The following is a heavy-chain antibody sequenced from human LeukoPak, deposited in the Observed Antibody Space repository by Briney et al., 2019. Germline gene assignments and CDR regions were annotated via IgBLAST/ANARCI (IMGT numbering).Heavy chain of an antibody. CDR2: IYSGGST. CDR3: AGGARRQQPFDY. V-gene: IGHV3-66*01. D-gene: IGHD6-13*01. Sequence: GGSLRLSCAASVFTVSSNYMIWVRQSPGKGLEWVSVIYSGGSTYYADSVKGRFTISRDNSKNTMYLQMNSLSAEDTAVYYCAGGARRQQPFDYWGQGTLVTVSS. CDR1: VFTVSSNY. J-gene: IGHJ4*02.